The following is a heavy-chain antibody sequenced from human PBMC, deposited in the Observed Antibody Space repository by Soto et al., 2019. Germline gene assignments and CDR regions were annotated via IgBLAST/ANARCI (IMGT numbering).Heavy chain of an antibody. D-gene: IGHD3-10*01. V-gene: IGHV3-9*01. CDR2: ISWNSVSI. Sequence: GGSLRLSCAASGFNFNDYGMHWVRQAPGKGLEWVSSISWNSVSIGYADSVKGRFTISRDDAKNSLYLQMNSLRAEDTALYYCAKDMENGYNPYYYYGMDVWGQGTTVTVSS. CDR1: GFNFNDYG. J-gene: IGHJ6*02. CDR3: AKDMENGYNPYYYYGMDV.